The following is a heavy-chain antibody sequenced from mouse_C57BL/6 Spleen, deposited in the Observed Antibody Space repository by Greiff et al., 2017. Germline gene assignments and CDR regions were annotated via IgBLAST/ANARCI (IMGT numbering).Heavy chain of an antibody. J-gene: IGHJ2*01. CDR2: IDPSDSET. V-gene: IGHV1-52*01. CDR1: GYTFTSYW. Sequence: QVQLQQPGAELVRPGSSVKLSCKASGYTFTSYWMHWVKQRPIQGLEWIGNIDPSDSETHYNQKFKDKATLTVDKSSSTAYMPLSSLTSEDSSVSYCSQRGELGGFAYWGQGTTLTVSS. CDR3: SQRGELGGFAY. D-gene: IGHD1-1*02.